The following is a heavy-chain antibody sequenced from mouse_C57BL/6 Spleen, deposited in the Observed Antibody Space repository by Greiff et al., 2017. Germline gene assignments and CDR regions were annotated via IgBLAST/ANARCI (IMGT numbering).Heavy chain of an antibody. CDR1: GYTFTSYW. D-gene: IGHD1-2*01. V-gene: IGHV1-50*01. CDR2: IDPSDSYT. CDR3: ARSVYYGNYFDY. Sequence: QVQLQQPGAELVKPGASVKLSCKASGYTFTSYWMQWVKQRPGQGLEWIGEIDPSDSYTNYNQKFKGKATLTVDTSSSTAYMQLSSLTSEDSAVYYCARSVYYGNYFDYWGQGTTLTVSS. J-gene: IGHJ2*01.